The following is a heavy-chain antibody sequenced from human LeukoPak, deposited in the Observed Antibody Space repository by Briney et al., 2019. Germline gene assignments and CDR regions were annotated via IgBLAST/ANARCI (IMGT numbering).Heavy chain of an antibody. J-gene: IGHJ4*02. Sequence: GGSLRLSCAASGFTFSSYSMNWVRQAPGKGLEWVSSISSSSSYIYYADSVKGRFTISRDNAKNSLYLQMNSLRAEDTAVYYCARDFPAGELPLDYWGQGTLVTVSS. CDR3: ARDFPAGELPLDY. CDR2: ISSSSSYI. D-gene: IGHD1-7*01. CDR1: GFTFSSYS. V-gene: IGHV3-21*01.